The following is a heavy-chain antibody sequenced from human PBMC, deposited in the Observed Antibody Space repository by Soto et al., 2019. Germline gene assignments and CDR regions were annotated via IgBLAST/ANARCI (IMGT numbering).Heavy chain of an antibody. D-gene: IGHD1-26*01. Sequence: QVQLQESGPGLVKPSQTLSLTCSVSGASTVSHYHWTWIRQPPGKGLEWMGYIFNSGTTFYNPSLTSRLSISMDTSGNHFSLELRSVTAADTAVYYCALALGPTTGLDYGGQGTLVTVSS. J-gene: IGHJ4*02. CDR1: GASTVSHYH. V-gene: IGHV4-31*02. CDR3: ALALGPTTGLDY. CDR2: IFNSGTT.